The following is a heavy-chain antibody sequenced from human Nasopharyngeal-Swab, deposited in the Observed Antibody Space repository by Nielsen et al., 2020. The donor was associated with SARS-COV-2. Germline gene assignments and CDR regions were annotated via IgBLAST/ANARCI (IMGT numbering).Heavy chain of an antibody. D-gene: IGHD3-3*01. J-gene: IGHJ6*02. Sequence: RQAPGKGLEWVSSIGRYGTDIFHADSVKGRFSVFRDAANKSIYLQMRSLRAEDTAVYYCARGTVFGVANGMDVWGQGTTVTVSS. V-gene: IGHV3-21*01. CDR3: ARGTVFGVANGMDV. CDR2: IGRYGTDI.